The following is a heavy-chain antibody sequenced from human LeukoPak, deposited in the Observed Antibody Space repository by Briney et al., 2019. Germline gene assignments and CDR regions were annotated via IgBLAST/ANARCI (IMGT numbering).Heavy chain of an antibody. Sequence: GESLKISCKGYGYSFTSYWIGWVRQMPGKGLEWMGIIYPGDSDTRYSPSFQGQVTISADKSISTAYLQWSSLKASDTAMYYCARPGYCSGGSCYIDYWGQGTLVTVSS. D-gene: IGHD2-15*01. V-gene: IGHV5-51*01. J-gene: IGHJ4*02. CDR3: ARPGYCSGGSCYIDY. CDR1: GYSFTSYW. CDR2: IYPGDSDT.